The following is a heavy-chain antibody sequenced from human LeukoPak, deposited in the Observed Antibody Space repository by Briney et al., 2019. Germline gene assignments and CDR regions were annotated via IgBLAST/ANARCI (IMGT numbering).Heavy chain of an antibody. J-gene: IGHJ3*02. V-gene: IGHV3-7*01. CDR1: TFTSHTYQ. CDR3: ATSQRSSGRYGNAFDI. Sequence: GGPLTLSCAVSTFTSHTYQMSWVRQAPGKGVEWVANKKQGGREKYHMDSVKGRFTLSRDNAKNSLYQQMNSLRAEDTAVYYCATSQRSSGRYGNAFDIGGQGTMVTVSS. CDR2: KKQGGREK. D-gene: IGHD6-19*01.